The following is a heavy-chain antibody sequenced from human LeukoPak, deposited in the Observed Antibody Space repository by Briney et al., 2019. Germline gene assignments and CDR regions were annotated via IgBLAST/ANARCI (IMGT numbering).Heavy chain of an antibody. V-gene: IGHV3-64*01. CDR2: ITSNGITT. CDR3: ARAGRYYFGSGSRDWHFDL. Sequence: GGSLRLSCAASGFTFDFYAMHWVRQAPGKGLEYVSTITSNGITTLYTNSVKGRFTISRDISKNTLYLQMGSLRAEDMAVYYCARAGRYYFGSGSRDWHFDLWGRGTLVTVSS. J-gene: IGHJ2*01. CDR1: GFTFDFYA. D-gene: IGHD3-10*01.